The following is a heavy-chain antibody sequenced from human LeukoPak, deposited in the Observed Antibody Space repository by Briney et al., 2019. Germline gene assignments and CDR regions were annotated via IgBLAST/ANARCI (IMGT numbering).Heavy chain of an antibody. D-gene: IGHD6-19*01. J-gene: IGHJ4*02. V-gene: IGHV1-2*02. CDR1: GYTFTGYY. CDR3: ARVGSGWYGRDFDY. Sequence: VASVKVSCKASGYTFTGYYMHWVRQAPGQGLGWMGWINPNSGGTNYAQKFQGRVTMTRDTSISTAYMELSRLRSDDTAVYYCARVGSGWYGRDFDYWGQGTLVTVSS. CDR2: INPNSGGT.